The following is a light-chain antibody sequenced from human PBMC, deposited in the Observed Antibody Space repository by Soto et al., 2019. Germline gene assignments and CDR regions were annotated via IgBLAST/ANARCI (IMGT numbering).Light chain of an antibody. J-gene: IGLJ2*01. CDR1: NSNIGSKY. Sequence: QSVLTQPPSASGTPGQRVSISCSGSNSNIGSKYVYWYQQLPGTAPKLLMYRNNQRPSGVPDRFSGSKSGTSASLAISGLRSEDEADYYCAAWDNNLGGPAFGGGTKATVL. V-gene: IGLV1-47*01. CDR3: AAWDNNLGGPA. CDR2: RNN.